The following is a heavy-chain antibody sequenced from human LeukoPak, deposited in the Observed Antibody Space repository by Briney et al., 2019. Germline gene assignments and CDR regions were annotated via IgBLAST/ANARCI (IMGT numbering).Heavy chain of an antibody. J-gene: IGHJ5*02. D-gene: IGHD1-1*01. CDR3: ASVGTTGTRWFDP. V-gene: IGHV5-51*01. CDR2: IYPRDSDT. Sequence: GESLKISCRGSGYSFSSYWIAWVRQMPGKGLEWMGIIYPRDSDTRYSPSLQGQVTISVDKSISTAYLQWSSLKTSDTAIYYCASVGTTGTRWFDPWGQGTLVTVSS. CDR1: GYSFSSYW.